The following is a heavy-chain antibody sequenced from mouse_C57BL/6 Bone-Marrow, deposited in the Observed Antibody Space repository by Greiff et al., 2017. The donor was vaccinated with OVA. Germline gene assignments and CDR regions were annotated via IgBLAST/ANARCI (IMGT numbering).Heavy chain of an antibody. D-gene: IGHD2-4*01. CDR1: GFTFSDFY. CDR2: SRNKANDYTT. Sequence: EVQLVESGGGLVQSGRSLRLSCATSGFTFSDFYMEWVRQAPGKGLEWIAASRNKANDYTTEYSASVKGRFIVSRDTSQSILYLQMNALRAEDTAIYYCARDYYEDYAMDYWGQGTSVTVSS. J-gene: IGHJ4*01. CDR3: ARDYYEDYAMDY. V-gene: IGHV7-1*01.